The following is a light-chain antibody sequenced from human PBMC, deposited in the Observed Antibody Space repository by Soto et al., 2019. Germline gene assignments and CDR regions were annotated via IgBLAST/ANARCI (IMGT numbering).Light chain of an antibody. CDR2: EVS. J-gene: IGLJ1*01. V-gene: IGLV2-14*01. CDR3: SSYTSSSIYV. CDR1: SSDVGGYNY. Sequence: QSALTQPASVSGSPGQSITISCTGTSSDVGGYNYVSWYQQHPGKAPELMIYEVSNRPSGVSNRFSGSKSGNTASLTISGLQAEDEADYYCSSYTSSSIYVFGTGTKVTVL.